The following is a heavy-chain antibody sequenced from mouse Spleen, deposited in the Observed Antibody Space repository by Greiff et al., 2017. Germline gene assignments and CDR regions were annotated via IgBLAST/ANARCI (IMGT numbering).Heavy chain of an antibody. D-gene: IGHD1-1*01. CDR1: GYTFTSYW. V-gene: IGHV1-53*01. J-gene: IGHJ4*01. CDR2: INPSNGGT. CDR3: ARVLPYVYAMDY. Sequence: VQLQQSGTELVKPGASVKLSCKASGYTFTSYWMHWVKQRPGQGLEWIGNINPSNGGTNYNEKFKSKATLTVDKSSSTAYMQLSSLTSEDSAVYYCARVLPYVYAMDYWGQGTPVTASS.